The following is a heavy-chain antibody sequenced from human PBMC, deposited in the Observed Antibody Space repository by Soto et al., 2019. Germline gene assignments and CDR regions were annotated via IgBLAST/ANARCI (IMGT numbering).Heavy chain of an antibody. D-gene: IGHD3-10*01. J-gene: IGHJ4*02. V-gene: IGHV3-33*01. CDR1: GFTFSSYG. Sequence: GGSLRLSCAASGFTFSSYGMHWVRQAPGKGLEWVAVIWYDGSNKYYADSVKGRFTISRDNSKNTLYLQMNSLRAEDTAVYYCARDLRLLYGSGSYYFDYWGQGTLVTVSS. CDR2: IWYDGSNK. CDR3: ARDLRLLYGSGSYYFDY.